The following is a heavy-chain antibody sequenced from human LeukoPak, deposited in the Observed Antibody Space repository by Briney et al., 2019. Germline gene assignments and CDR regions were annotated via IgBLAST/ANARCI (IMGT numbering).Heavy chain of an antibody. CDR3: ARVLDSSGWPRLDY. V-gene: IGHV3-74*01. CDR2: INSDGSST. CDR1: GFTFSSYW. D-gene: IGHD6-19*01. Sequence: GGSLRLSCAASGFTFSSYWMHWVRQAPGKGLVWVSRINSDGSSTTYADSVKGRFTISRDNAKNTLYLQMNSLRAEDTAVYYCARVLDSSGWPRLDYWGQGTLVTVSS. J-gene: IGHJ4*02.